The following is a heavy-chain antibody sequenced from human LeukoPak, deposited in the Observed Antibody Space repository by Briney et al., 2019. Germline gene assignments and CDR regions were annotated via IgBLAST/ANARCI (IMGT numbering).Heavy chain of an antibody. D-gene: IGHD2-15*01. J-gene: IGHJ6*03. CDR1: GYTFTSYG. Sequence: ASVKVSCKASGYTFTSYGISWVRQAPGQGLEWMGWISAYNGNTNYAQKLQGRVTMTTDTSTSTAYMELRSLRSGDRAVYYWAXXXXXXXTFGRDYYYMDVWGKGTTVTVSS. V-gene: IGHV1-18*01. CDR3: AXXXXXXXTFGRDYYYMDV. CDR2: ISAYNGNT.